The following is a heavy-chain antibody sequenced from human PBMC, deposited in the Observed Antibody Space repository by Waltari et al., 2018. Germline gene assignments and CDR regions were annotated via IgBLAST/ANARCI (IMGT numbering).Heavy chain of an antibody. CDR3: AKVRYLAVAGRKDALDI. Sequence: VQLVESGGGVVQPGRSLRLSCAASGFTFSSYGMHWVRQAPGQGLEWVAVISYDGSNKYYADSVKGRFTISRDNSKNTLYLQMNSLRAEDTAVYYCAKVRYLAVAGRKDALDIWGQGTMVTVSS. J-gene: IGHJ3*02. CDR1: GFTFSSYG. V-gene: IGHV3-30*18. D-gene: IGHD6-19*01. CDR2: ISYDGSNK.